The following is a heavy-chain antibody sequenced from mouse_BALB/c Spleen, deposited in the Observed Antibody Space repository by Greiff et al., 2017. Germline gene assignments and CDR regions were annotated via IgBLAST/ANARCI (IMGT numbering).Heavy chain of an antibody. V-gene: IGHV1-80*01. D-gene: IGHD2-4*01. CDR1: GYAFSSYW. CDR3: ARSPYDYDATWFAY. Sequence: VQLQQSGAELVRPGSSVKISCKASGYAFSSYWMNWVKQRPGQGLEWIGQIYPGDGDTNYNGKFKGKATLTADKSSSTAYMQLSSLTSEDSAVYFCARSPYDYDATWFAYWGQGTLVTVSA. J-gene: IGHJ3*01. CDR2: IYPGDGDT.